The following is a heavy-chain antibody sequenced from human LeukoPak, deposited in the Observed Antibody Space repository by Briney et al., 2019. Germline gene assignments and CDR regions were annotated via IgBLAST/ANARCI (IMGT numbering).Heavy chain of an antibody. Sequence: PGGSLRLSCAASGFTFSSYSMNWVRQAPGKGLEWISYITSSSSSIHYADSVKGRFTVSRDNAKNSVYLQMNSLRDEDTAVYYCARHHYGSGSVDHWGQGTLVTVSS. CDR1: GFTFSSYS. J-gene: IGHJ4*02. CDR3: ARHHYGSGSVDH. CDR2: ITSSSSSI. D-gene: IGHD3-10*01. V-gene: IGHV3-48*02.